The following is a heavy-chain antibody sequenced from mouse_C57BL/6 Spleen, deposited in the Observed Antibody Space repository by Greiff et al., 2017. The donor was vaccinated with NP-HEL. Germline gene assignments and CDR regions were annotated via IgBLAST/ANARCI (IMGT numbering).Heavy chain of an antibody. CDR3: AREYYDYDYAMDY. Sequence: ESGPGLVKPSQSLSLTCSVTGYSITSGYYWNWIRQFPGNKLEWMGYISYDGSNNYNPSLKNRISITRDTSKNQFFLKLNSVTTEDTATYYCAREYYDYDYAMDYWGQGTSVTVSS. CDR2: ISYDGSN. CDR1: GYSITSGYY. J-gene: IGHJ4*01. V-gene: IGHV3-6*01. D-gene: IGHD2-4*01.